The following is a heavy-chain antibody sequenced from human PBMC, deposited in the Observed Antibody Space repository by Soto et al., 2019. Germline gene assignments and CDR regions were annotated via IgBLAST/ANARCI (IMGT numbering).Heavy chain of an antibody. CDR3: ARYSRSATAKGDAFDV. V-gene: IGHV4-59*08. CDR2: IYYGGSS. Sequence: SETLSLTCTVSGGSISSDYWSWIRQPPGKGLEWIAYIYYGGSSNYNPSLKSRVTISTDTSKIHFSLRLSSVTAADTAIYYCARYSRSATAKGDAFDVWGPGTVVTVSS. D-gene: IGHD2-21*02. J-gene: IGHJ3*01. CDR1: GGSISSDY.